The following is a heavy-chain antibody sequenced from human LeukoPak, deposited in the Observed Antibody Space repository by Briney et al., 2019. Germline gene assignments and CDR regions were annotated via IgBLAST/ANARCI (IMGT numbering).Heavy chain of an antibody. CDR2: ISGSGGST. D-gene: IGHD2-2*01. V-gene: IGHV3-23*01. Sequence: GGSLRLSCAASGFTFSSYAMSWVRQAPGKGLEWVSAISGSGGSTYYADSVKGRFTISRDNSKNTLYLQMNSLRAEDTAVYYCAKVVGYCSSTSCHFDYWGQGTLVTVSS. CDR1: GFTFSSYA. J-gene: IGHJ4*02. CDR3: AKVVGYCSSTSCHFDY.